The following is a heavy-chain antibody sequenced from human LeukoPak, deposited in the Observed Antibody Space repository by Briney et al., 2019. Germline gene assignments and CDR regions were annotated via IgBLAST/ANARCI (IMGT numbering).Heavy chain of an antibody. CDR1: GGSISDNY. CDR2: AYYSGHT. Sequence: SETLSLTCTVSGGSISDNYWSWIRQPPGKGLEWIGYAYYSGHTNYTSSLTSRVTMSLDTSKSQFSLRLSSVTAADTAVYFCARHPFATPFDYWGPGTLVTVSS. D-gene: IGHD2-15*01. CDR3: ARHPFATPFDY. V-gene: IGHV4-59*08. J-gene: IGHJ4*02.